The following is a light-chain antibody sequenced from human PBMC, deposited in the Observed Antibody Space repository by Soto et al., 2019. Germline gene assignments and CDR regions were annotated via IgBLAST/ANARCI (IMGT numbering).Light chain of an antibody. CDR1: QSVSSSY. V-gene: IGKV3-20*01. J-gene: IGKJ2*01. CDR3: QHYGSSLYT. CDR2: GAS. Sequence: EIVLTQSPGTLSLSPGERATLSCRASQSVSSSYLAWYQQKPGQAHRLLIYGASSRATGIPDRFSRSGSGTDFTLTISRLEPEDFAVYYCQHYGSSLYTFGQWTKLEIK.